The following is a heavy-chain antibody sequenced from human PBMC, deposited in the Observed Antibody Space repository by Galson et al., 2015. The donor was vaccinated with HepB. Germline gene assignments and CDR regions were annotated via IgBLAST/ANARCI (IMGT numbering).Heavy chain of an antibody. V-gene: IGHV3-30-3*01. J-gene: IGHJ6*02. CDR3: ARDGSYYRYYGMDV. CDR2: ISYDGSNK. Sequence: SLRLSCAASGFTFSSYAMHWVRQAPGKGLEWVAVISYDGSNKYYADSVKGRSTISRDNSKNTLYLQMNSLRAEDTAVYYCARDGSYYRYYGMDVWGQGTTVTVSS. D-gene: IGHD1-26*01. CDR1: GFTFSSYA.